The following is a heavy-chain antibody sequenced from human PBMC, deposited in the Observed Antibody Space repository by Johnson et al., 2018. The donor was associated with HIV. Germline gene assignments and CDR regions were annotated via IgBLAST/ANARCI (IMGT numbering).Heavy chain of an antibody. CDR1: GFTFDDHG. CDR2: INWSGGTT. D-gene: IGHD6-13*01. V-gene: IGHV3-20*04. J-gene: IGHJ3*02. CDR3: ANGAVATAGGGVVRNI. Sequence: VQLVESGGGVERPGGSLRLSCAGSGFTFDDHGMSWVRRVPGKGLEWVSGINWSGGTTGYADSVKGRFTISRDNSKNTLYLQMNSLRADDTAVYYCANGAVATAGGGVVRNIWGPGTMVTVSS.